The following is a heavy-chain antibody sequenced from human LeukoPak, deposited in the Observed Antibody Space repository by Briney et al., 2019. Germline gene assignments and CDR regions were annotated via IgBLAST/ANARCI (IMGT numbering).Heavy chain of an antibody. Sequence: SETLSLTCTVSGGSISSGSYYWSWIRQPAGKGLEWIGRIYTSGSTNYNPSLKSRVTISVDTSKNQFSLKLSSVTAADTAVYYCARDRRYYGSGSYLGYYGMDVWGQGTTVTVSS. CDR3: ARDRRYYGSGSYLGYYGMDV. CDR2: IYTSGST. CDR1: GGSISSGSYY. D-gene: IGHD3-10*01. V-gene: IGHV4-61*02. J-gene: IGHJ6*02.